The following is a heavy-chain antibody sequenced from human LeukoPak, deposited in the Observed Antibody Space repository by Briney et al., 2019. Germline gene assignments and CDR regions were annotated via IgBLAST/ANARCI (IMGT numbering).Heavy chain of an antibody. CDR1: GYTFTGYY. D-gene: IGHD3-22*01. Sequence: ASVKVSCKASGYTFTGYYMHWVRQAPGQGFEWMGIINPSGGSTNYAQKFQGRVTMTRDMSTSTVYMELSSLRSEDTAVYYCARDLDYYDSPRGPFDYWGQGTLVAVSS. J-gene: IGHJ4*02. CDR3: ARDLDYYDSPRGPFDY. V-gene: IGHV1-46*01. CDR2: INPSGGST.